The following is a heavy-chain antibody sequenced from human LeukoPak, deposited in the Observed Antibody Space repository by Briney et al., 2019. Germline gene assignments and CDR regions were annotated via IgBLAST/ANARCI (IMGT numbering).Heavy chain of an antibody. J-gene: IGHJ1*01. Sequence: PGGSLRLSCAASGFTFSSYAMSWVRQAPGKGLEWVSAINGSGGSTYYADSVKGRFTISRDNSKNTLYLQMNSLRAEDTAVYYCAKDSSGWYGEYFQHWGQGTLVTVSS. CDR2: INGSGGST. CDR1: GFTFSSYA. D-gene: IGHD6-19*01. CDR3: AKDSSGWYGEYFQH. V-gene: IGHV3-23*01.